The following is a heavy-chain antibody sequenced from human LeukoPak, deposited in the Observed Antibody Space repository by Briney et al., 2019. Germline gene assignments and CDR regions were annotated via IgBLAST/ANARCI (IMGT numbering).Heavy chain of an antibody. Sequence: SETLSLTCAVSGDSITSDKWWTWVRQPPGKGLEWIGEIHHSKSSNYYPSLKSRVTISVDKSKNQFSLKLSSVTAADTAVYYCARPHYGDYFSYFDYWGQGTLVTVSS. CDR2: IHHSKSS. CDR1: GDSITSDKW. V-gene: IGHV4-4*02. J-gene: IGHJ4*02. D-gene: IGHD4-17*01. CDR3: ARPHYGDYFSYFDY.